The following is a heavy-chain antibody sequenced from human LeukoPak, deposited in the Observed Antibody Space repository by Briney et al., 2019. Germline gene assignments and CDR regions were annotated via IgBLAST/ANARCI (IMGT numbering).Heavy chain of an antibody. CDR3: ARTPVAATPVHYYYAMDV. CDR1: GGSISKGGYY. D-gene: IGHD2-15*01. CDR2: IYHSGST. Sequence: SETLSLTCTVSGGSISKGGYYWSWIRQPPGKGLEWIGYIYHSGSTYYNPSLKSRVTISVDRSKNQFSLKLSSVTAADTAVYYCARTPVAATPVHYYYAMDVWGQGTTVTVSS. J-gene: IGHJ6*02. V-gene: IGHV4-30-2*01.